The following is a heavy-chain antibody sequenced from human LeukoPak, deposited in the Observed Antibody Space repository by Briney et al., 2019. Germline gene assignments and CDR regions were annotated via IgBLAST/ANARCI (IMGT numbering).Heavy chain of an antibody. CDR3: AGNVLLWFGEFSSYYYGMDV. CDR2: IYYSGST. Sequence: SQTLSLTCTVSGGSISSGGYYWSWLCQHPGKGLEWIGYIYYSGSTYYNPSLKSRVTISVDTSKNQFSLKLSSVTAADTAVYYCAGNVLLWFGEFSSYYYGMDVWGQGTTVTVSS. V-gene: IGHV4-31*03. D-gene: IGHD3-10*01. CDR1: GGSISSGGYY. J-gene: IGHJ6*02.